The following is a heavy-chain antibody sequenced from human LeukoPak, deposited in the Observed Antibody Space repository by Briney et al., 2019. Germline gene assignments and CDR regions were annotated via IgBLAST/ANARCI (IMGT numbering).Heavy chain of an antibody. CDR3: TRGRRHWFDP. Sequence: SQTLSLTCAVSGGSISSGGYSWSWIRQPPGKGLEWIGYIYHSGSTYYNPSLKSRVTISVVRSKNQFSLKLSSVTAADTAVYYCTRGRRHWFDPWGQGTLVTVSS. J-gene: IGHJ5*02. CDR1: GGSISSGGYS. CDR2: IYHSGST. V-gene: IGHV4-30-2*01.